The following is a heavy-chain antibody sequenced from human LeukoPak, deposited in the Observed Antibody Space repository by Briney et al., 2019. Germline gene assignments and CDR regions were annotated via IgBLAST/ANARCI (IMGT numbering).Heavy chain of an antibody. CDR1: GYSFTTYW. CDR2: IYPDDSDT. J-gene: IGHJ4*02. V-gene: IGHV5-51*01. D-gene: IGHD6-6*01. Sequence: GESLKISCKGFGYSFTTYWIAWVRQMPGKGLEWMGIIYPDDSDTRYSPSFQGQVTISADKSISTAYLQWSSLKASDTAMYYCARERSSQGYFDFWGQGTLVTVSS. CDR3: ARERSSQGYFDF.